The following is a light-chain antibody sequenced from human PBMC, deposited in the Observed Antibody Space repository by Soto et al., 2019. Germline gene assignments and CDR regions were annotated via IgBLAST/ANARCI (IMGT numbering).Light chain of an antibody. CDR1: SSDVGSYDH. Sequence: QSALTQPASVSGSPGQSITISCSGTSSDVGSYDHVAWYQQFPGKTPKLTIYEVSNRPSGVSSRFSGSKSGNTASLTISGLRPEDEADYYCSSSTHSNTVVFGGGTKLTVL. CDR3: SSSTHSNTVV. CDR2: EVS. V-gene: IGLV2-14*01. J-gene: IGLJ3*02.